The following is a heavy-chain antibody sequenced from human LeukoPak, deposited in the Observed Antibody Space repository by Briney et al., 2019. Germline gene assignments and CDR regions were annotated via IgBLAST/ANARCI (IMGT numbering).Heavy chain of an antibody. CDR3: AQIRPSTYYDSSGSFDY. J-gene: IGHJ4*02. CDR2: ISYTGST. V-gene: IGHV4-59*08. D-gene: IGHD3-22*01. Sequence: SETLSLTCTLSGGSISSNYWSWIRQPPGKGLEWVGYISYTGSTHYNPSLESRVTISLDTSKNQFSLKLSSVTAADTAVYYCAQIRPSTYYDSSGSFDYWGQGTLVTVSS. CDR1: GGSISSNY.